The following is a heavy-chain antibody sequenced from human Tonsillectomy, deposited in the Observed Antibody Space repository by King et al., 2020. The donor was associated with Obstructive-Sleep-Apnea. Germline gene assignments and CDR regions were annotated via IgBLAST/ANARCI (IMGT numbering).Heavy chain of an antibody. V-gene: IGHV4-39*07. CDR3: AGVPLQYSSSFK. Sequence: LQLQESGPGLVKPSETLSLTCTVSGGSISSSGYYWGWIRQPPGKGLEWIGSIYYSGSTYYNPSLKSRVTISVDTSKNQFSLKLSSVTAADTAVYYCAGVPLQYSSSFKWGQGTLVTVSS. CDR2: IYYSGST. D-gene: IGHD6-13*01. CDR1: GGSISSSGYY. J-gene: IGHJ4*02.